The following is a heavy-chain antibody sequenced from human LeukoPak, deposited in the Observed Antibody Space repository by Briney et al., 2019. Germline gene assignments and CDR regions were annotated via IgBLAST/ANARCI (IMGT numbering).Heavy chain of an antibody. CDR1: GFTFSSYS. Sequence: PGGSLRLSCAASGFTFSSYSMNWVRQAPGKGLEWVSSISSSSSYIYYAGSVKGRFTISRDNAKNSLYLQMNSLRAEDTAVYYCARAVRDILTGYYLDYWGQGTLVTVSS. CDR2: ISSSSSYI. J-gene: IGHJ4*02. D-gene: IGHD3-9*01. V-gene: IGHV3-21*01. CDR3: ARAVRDILTGYYLDY.